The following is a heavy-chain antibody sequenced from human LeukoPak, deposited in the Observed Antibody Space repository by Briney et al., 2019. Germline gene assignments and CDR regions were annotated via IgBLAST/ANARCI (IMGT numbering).Heavy chain of an antibody. V-gene: IGHV4-59*01. CDR3: ARRYSSGWYLDY. CDR1: GGSISSYY. J-gene: IGHJ4*02. Sequence: SQTLSLTCTVSGGSISSYYWSWIRQPPGKGLEWIGYIYYSGSTNYNPSLKSRVTISVDTSKNQFSLKLSSVTAADTAVYYCARRYSSGWYLDYWGQGTLVTVSS. D-gene: IGHD6-19*01. CDR2: IYYSGST.